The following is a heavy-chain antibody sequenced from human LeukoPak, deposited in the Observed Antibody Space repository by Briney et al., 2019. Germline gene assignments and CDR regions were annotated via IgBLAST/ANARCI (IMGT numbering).Heavy chain of an antibody. CDR3: APALHNSSGWYEPLDY. Sequence: GGSLRLSCAASGFTFSSYAMSWVRQAPGKGLEWVSAISGSGGSTYYADSVKGRFTISRDNSKNTLYLQMNSLRAEDTAVYYCAPALHNSSGWYEPLDYWGQGTLVTVSS. V-gene: IGHV3-23*01. J-gene: IGHJ4*02. CDR2: ISGSGGST. CDR1: GFTFSSYA. D-gene: IGHD6-13*01.